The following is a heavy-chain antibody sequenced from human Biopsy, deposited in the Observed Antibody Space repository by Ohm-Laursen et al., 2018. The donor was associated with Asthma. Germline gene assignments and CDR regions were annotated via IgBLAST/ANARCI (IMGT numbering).Heavy chain of an antibody. CDR1: GDSIDSGDYS. J-gene: IGHJ4*02. CDR2: IYRNGDT. CDR3: ARGWNCGGDCYSLDS. D-gene: IGHD2-21*02. V-gene: IGHV4-30-2*06. Sequence: SDTLSLTCPVSGDSIDSGDYSWTWTRQSPGVGLEWIGYIYRNGDTYYNPTLKNRVTISIDRSKNQFSLRLRSVTAADTAVYYCARGWNCGGDCYSLDSWGQGTLVTVSS.